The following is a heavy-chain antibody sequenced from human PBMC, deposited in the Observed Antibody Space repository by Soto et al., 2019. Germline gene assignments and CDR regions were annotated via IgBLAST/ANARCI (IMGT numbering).Heavy chain of an antibody. D-gene: IGHD2-2*01. Sequence: VQLQESGPGLVRPSQTLSLTCSVSGGSVTTDDFFWSWIRQSPGKGLEWIGHISYNGDTQYNPSVKSRVTISADTSKNQFSLNLRSVTAADTAVYYCARHSGMQYHEYWNNWLDPWGRGTLVIVSS. J-gene: IGHJ5*02. CDR3: ARHSGMQYHEYWNNWLDP. CDR2: ISYNGDT. V-gene: IGHV4-30-4*01. CDR1: GGSVTTDDFF.